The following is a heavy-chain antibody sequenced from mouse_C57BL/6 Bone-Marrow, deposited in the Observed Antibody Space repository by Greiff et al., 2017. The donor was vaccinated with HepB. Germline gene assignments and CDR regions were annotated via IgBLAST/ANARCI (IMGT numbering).Heavy chain of an antibody. CDR3: ARDYYGSGPVR. V-gene: IGHV3-6*01. D-gene: IGHD1-1*01. Sequence: EVKVEESGPGLVKPSQSLSLTCSVTGYSITSGYYWNWIRQFPGNKLEWMGYISYDGSNNYNPSLKNRISITRDTSKNQFFLKLNSVTTEDTATYYCARDYYGSGPVRWGQGTTLTVSS. CDR2: ISYDGSN. CDR1: GYSITSGYY. J-gene: IGHJ2*01.